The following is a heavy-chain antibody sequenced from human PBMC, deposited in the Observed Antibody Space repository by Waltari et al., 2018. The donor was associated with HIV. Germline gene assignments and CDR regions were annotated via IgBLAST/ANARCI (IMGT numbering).Heavy chain of an antibody. J-gene: IGHJ4*02. CDR2: INTNNGNT. V-gene: IGHV1-18*01. Sequence: QVQLVQSGAEVKTPGASVKVSCKASGYTFTSYAINWVRQAPGQGPEWMGWINTNNGNTNYEQKFQGRVTMTTDASTSTVYMELRSLRSDDTAIYYCARDLYMGRGVISDYWGQGTLVTVSS. CDR3: ARDLYMGRGVISDY. D-gene: IGHD3-10*01. CDR1: GYTFTSYA.